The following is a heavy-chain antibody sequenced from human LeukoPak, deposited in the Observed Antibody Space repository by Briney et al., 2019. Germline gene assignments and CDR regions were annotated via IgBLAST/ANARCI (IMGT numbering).Heavy chain of an antibody. J-gene: IGHJ5*02. CDR2: IDSTSSTI. V-gene: IGHV3-48*01. D-gene: IGHD6-19*01. CDR1: GFMFSSYS. Sequence: HSGGSLRLSCAASGFMFSSYSMKWVRQAPGKGLEWVSYIDSTSSTIYYTDSVKGRFTLSRDNAKNSLYLQMNSLRAEDTAVYYCARDRSGWADSSAFSSWGQGTLVTVSS. CDR3: ARDRSGWADSSAFSS.